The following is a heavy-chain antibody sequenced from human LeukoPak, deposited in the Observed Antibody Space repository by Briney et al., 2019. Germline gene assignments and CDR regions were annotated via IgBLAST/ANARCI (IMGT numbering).Heavy chain of an antibody. J-gene: IGHJ4*02. CDR1: GFXFSSSS. Sequence: SVKVSCKASGFXFSSSSIQWVRQARGQRLEWIGWLAVGSGNTNYAQKFQGRVIITRDMSTSTAYMELSSLRSEDTALYYCAAVFGSGYYYYFDYWGQGSLVTVSS. CDR3: AAVFGSGYYYYFDY. CDR2: LAVGSGNT. V-gene: IGHV1-58*02. D-gene: IGHD3-22*01.